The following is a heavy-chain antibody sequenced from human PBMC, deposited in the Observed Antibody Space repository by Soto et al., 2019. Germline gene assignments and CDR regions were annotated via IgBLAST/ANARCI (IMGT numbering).Heavy chain of an antibody. J-gene: IGHJ4*02. CDR3: AREPNASPYFDY. CDR2: TYYRSKWYN. CDR1: GYSVSSSSAA. Sequence: HTRSLTCAISGYSVSSSSAAWNLIRQSPSRGLEWLGRTYYRSKWYNDYAVSVKSRITINPDTSKNQFSLQLNSVTPEDTAVYYCAREPNASPYFDYWGQGTLVTAPQ. V-gene: IGHV6-1*01. D-gene: IGHD6-6*01.